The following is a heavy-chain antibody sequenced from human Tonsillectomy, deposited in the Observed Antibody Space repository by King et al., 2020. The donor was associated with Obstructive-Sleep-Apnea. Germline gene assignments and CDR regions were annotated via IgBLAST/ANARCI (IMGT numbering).Heavy chain of an antibody. CDR1: GGSISSSNW. CDR2: IYHSGST. J-gene: IGHJ4*02. CDR3: ASFSGSRYYFDY. Sequence: QLQESGPGLVKPSGTLSLTCAVSGGSISSSNWWSWVRQPPGKGLEWIGEIYHSGSTNYNPSLKRRGTISVDKSKNQFSLKLSSVTAADTAVYYCASFSGSRYYFDYWGQGTLVTVSS. V-gene: IGHV4-4*02. D-gene: IGHD1-26*01.